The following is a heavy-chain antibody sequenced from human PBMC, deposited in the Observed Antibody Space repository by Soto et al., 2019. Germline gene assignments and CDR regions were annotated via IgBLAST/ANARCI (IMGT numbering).Heavy chain of an antibody. CDR2: IIPIFGTA. D-gene: IGHD4-17*01. CDR1: GGTFSSYA. V-gene: IGHV1-69*13. Sequence: ASVKVSCKASGGTFSSYAISWVRQAPGQGLEWMGGIIPIFGTANYAQKFQGRVTITADESTSTAYMELSSLRSEDTAVYYCARSAEHTVTTDYWGQGTLVTVSS. J-gene: IGHJ4*02. CDR3: ARSAEHTVTTDY.